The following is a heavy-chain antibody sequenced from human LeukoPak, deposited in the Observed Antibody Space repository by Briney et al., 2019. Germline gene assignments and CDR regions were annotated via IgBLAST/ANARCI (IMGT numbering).Heavy chain of an antibody. CDR2: INHSGST. J-gene: IGHJ6*02. CDR3: ARLPQRGYSYGYYYGMDV. D-gene: IGHD5-18*01. V-gene: IGHV4-34*01. Sequence: SETLSLTCAVYGGSFSGYYWSWICQPPGKGLEWIGEINHSGSTNYNPSLKSRVTISVDTSKNQFSLKLSSATAADTAVYYCARLPQRGYSYGYYYGMDVWGQGTTVTVSS. CDR1: GGSFSGYY.